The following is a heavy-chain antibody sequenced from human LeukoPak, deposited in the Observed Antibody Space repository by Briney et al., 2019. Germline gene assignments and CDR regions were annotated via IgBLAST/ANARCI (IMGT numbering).Heavy chain of an antibody. Sequence: PGGSLILSCAASGFAFTTYEMNWVRQAPGKGLEWVSYISSSGNTIYYVDSVKGRFTISRDNAKNSLYLQMNSLRAEDTAVYYCARGRSRIGASGTTWFDPWGQGTLVTVSS. CDR2: ISSSGNTI. CDR3: ARGRSRIGASGTTWFDP. D-gene: IGHD6-13*01. CDR1: GFAFTTYE. V-gene: IGHV3-48*03. J-gene: IGHJ5*02.